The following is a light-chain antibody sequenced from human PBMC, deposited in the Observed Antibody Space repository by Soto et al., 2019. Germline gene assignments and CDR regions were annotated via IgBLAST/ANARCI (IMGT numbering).Light chain of an antibody. V-gene: IGKV3-20*01. Sequence: EIVLTQSPGTLSLSPGERATLSCRASQTVRTNYLAWFQHKPGQAPRLLIYGASSRATGIPDRFSGSGSGTDFTLTINRLEPEDFGVYFCQQYSDSPLTFGGGTKVDIK. CDR1: QTVRTNY. CDR2: GAS. J-gene: IGKJ4*02. CDR3: QQYSDSPLT.